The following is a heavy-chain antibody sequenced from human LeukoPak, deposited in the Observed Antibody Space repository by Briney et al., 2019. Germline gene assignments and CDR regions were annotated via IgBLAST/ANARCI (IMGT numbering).Heavy chain of an antibody. CDR3: AREPGAFDY. V-gene: IGHV4-59*01. CDR1: GDSISTYY. CDR2: IYYRVTS. Sequence: PSETLSLTCTVSGDSISTYYWSWIRQPPGKGLEWIGYIYYRVTSDYNPSLKSRVTMSVDMSTRQISLKLSSVTAADTAVYYCAREPGAFDYWGQGTLVTVSS. J-gene: IGHJ4*02.